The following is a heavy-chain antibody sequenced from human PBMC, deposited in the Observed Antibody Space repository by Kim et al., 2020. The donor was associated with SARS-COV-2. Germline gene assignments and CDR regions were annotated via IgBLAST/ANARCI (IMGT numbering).Heavy chain of an antibody. CDR3: ARRGRWSEWGTLGAVAKYYYYGMDV. D-gene: IGHD6-19*01. V-gene: IGHV3-48*04. CDR2: ISSSSSTI. Sequence: GGSLRLSCAASGFTFSSYSMNWVRQAPGKGLEWVSYISSSSSTIYYADSVKGRFTISRDNAKNSLYLQMNSLRAEDTAVYYCARRGRWSEWGTLGAVAKYYYYGMDVWGQGTTVTVSS. J-gene: IGHJ6*02. CDR1: GFTFSSYS.